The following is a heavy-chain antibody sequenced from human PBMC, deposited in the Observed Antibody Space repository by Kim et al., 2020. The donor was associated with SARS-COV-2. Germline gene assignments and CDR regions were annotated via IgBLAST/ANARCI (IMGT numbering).Heavy chain of an antibody. V-gene: IGHV5-51*01. CDR3: AGLLSRDDAFDI. J-gene: IGHJ3*02. Sequence: RYSPSFQGQVTISADKSISTAYLQWSSLKASDTAMYYCAGLLSRDDAFDIWGQGTMVTVSS. D-gene: IGHD2-2*01.